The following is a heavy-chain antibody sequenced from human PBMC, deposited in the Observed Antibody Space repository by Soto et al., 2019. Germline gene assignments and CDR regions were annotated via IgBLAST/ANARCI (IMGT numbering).Heavy chain of an antibody. CDR2: IYYSGST. CDR1: GGSISSYY. CDR3: ARDGRYYGSGSYGSYYYYYMDV. Sequence: SETLPLTCTVSGGSISSYYWSWIRQPTGKGLEWIGYIYYSGSTNYNPSLKSRVTISVDTSKNQFSLKLSSVTAADTAVYYCARDGRYYGSGSYGSYYYYYMDVWGKGTTVTVSS. J-gene: IGHJ6*03. V-gene: IGHV4-59*01. D-gene: IGHD3-10*01.